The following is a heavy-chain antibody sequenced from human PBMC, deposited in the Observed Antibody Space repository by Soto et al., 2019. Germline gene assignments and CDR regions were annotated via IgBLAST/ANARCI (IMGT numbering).Heavy chain of an antibody. CDR1: GFTFSSYS. D-gene: IGHD2-15*01. V-gene: IGHV3-21*01. Sequence: GGSLRLSCAASGFTFSSYSMNWVRQAPGKGLEWVSSISSSSSYIYYADSVKGRFTISRDNAKNSLYLQMNSLRAEDTAVYYCARVNLGYCSGGSCYPGGDFDYWGQGTLVTVSS. CDR2: ISSSSSYI. J-gene: IGHJ4*02. CDR3: ARVNLGYCSGGSCYPGGDFDY.